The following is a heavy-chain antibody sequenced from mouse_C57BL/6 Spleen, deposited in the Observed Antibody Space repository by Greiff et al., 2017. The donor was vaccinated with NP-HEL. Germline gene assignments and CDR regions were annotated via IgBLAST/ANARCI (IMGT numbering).Heavy chain of an antibody. Sequence: VQGVESGPELVKPGASVKISCKASGYAFSSSWMNWVKQRPGKGLEWIGRIYPGDGDTNYNGKFKGKATLTADKSSSTAYMQLSSLTSEDSAVYFCARCGLLPYYYAMDYWGQGTSVTVSS. CDR3: ARCGLLPYYYAMDY. CDR1: GYAFSSSW. J-gene: IGHJ4*01. CDR2: IYPGDGDT. V-gene: IGHV1-82*01. D-gene: IGHD2-3*01.